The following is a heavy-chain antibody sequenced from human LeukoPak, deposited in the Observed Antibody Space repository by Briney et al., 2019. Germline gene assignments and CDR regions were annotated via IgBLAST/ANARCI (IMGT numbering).Heavy chain of an antibody. CDR2: ESATGATP. J-gene: IGHJ4*02. CDR1: GFTFSGYA. CDR3: AKLTTKYYNSGTFSFDY. Sequence: GGSLRLSCAASGFTFSGYAMNWVRQSPGRGLEWVSAESATGATPYYADSVKGRFTISRDNSKTTLYLQMNSLRADDTAVYYCAKLTTKYYNSGTFSFDYWGQGTLVTVSS. V-gene: IGHV3-23*01. D-gene: IGHD3-10*01.